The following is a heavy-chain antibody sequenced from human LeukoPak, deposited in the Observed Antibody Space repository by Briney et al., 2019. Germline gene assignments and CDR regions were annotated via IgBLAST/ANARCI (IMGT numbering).Heavy chain of an antibody. J-gene: IGHJ4*02. CDR3: ARGIHYYDSSGYLPDH. Sequence: SETLSLTCTVSGGSISNYYWSWIRQPPGKGLEWIGYIYYSGSTSYNPSLISRVTISLDMSKNQFSLRLTSVTAADTAVYYCARGIHYYDSSGYLPDHWGQGTLVTVSS. CDR1: GGSISNYY. D-gene: IGHD3-22*01. CDR2: IYYSGST. V-gene: IGHV4-59*01.